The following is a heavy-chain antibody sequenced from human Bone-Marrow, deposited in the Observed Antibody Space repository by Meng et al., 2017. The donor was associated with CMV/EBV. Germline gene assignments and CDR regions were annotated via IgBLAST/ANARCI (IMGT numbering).Heavy chain of an antibody. CDR3: ASGLESGTQRGVIDC. J-gene: IGHJ4*02. CDR1: GFTFSSYA. Sequence: GESLKISCAASGFTFSSYAMHWVRQAPGKGLEWVAVISYDESNKYYADSVKGRFTISRDNSKNTLYLQMNSLRAEDTAVYYCASGLESGTQRGVIDCWGQGTMVTVSS. V-gene: IGHV3-30*04. CDR2: ISYDESNK. D-gene: IGHD1-26*01.